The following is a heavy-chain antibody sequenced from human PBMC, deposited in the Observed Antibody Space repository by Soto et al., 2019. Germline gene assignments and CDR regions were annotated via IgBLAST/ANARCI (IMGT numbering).Heavy chain of an antibody. CDR1: GGTFSSYA. CDR2: IIPIFGTA. CDR3: ARVVVSRDIAPPGQYYYYYYGMDV. D-gene: IGHD5-12*01. Sequence: QVQLVQSGAEVKKPGSSVKVSCKASGGTFSSYAISWVRQAPGQGLEWMGGIIPIFGTANYAQKFQGRVTITADESTSTAYMELSSLRSEDTAVYYCARVVVSRDIAPPGQYYYYYYGMDVWGQGTTVTVSS. J-gene: IGHJ6*02. V-gene: IGHV1-69*12.